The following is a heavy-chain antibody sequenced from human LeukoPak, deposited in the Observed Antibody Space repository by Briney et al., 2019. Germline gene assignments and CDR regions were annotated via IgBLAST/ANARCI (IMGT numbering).Heavy chain of an antibody. J-gene: IGHJ4*02. Sequence: GASVKVSCKASGYTFTSYGISWVRQAPGQGLEWMGWISGNNGNTNYAQKVQGRVTMTTDTSTSTASMELRSLRSDDTAVYYCARGRAAGTFWLDYWGQGTLVTVSS. D-gene: IGHD6-13*01. CDR1: GYTFTSYG. CDR3: ARGRAAGTFWLDY. V-gene: IGHV1-18*01. CDR2: ISGNNGNT.